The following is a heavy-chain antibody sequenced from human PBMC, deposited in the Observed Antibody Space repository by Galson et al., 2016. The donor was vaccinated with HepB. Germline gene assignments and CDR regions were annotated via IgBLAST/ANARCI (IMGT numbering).Heavy chain of an antibody. CDR1: GFTVSAHC. CDR2: IYGGGATT. Sequence: SLRLSCAASGFTVSAHCMAWVRQAPGKGLEWVAAIYGGGATTYYTDSVKGRFNISRDISQNTVYLQMESLRAEDMAIYYCARDEGYSSSGMDVWGQGNTVIVSS. V-gene: IGHV3-53*01. J-gene: IGHJ6*02. CDR3: ARDEGYSSSGMDV. D-gene: IGHD2-15*01.